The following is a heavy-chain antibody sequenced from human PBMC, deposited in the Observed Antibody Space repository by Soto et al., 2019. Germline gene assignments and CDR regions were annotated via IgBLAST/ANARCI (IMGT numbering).Heavy chain of an antibody. CDR2: ISYDGSNK. Sequence: SLRLSCAASGFTFSSYGMHWVRQAPGKGLEWVAVISYDGSNKYYADSVKGRFTISRNNSKNTLYLQMNSLRAEDTAVYYCAKEGRTYYYDSSGYYYGPDAFGIWGQGTMVTVSS. CDR3: AKEGRTYYYDSSGYYYGPDAFGI. J-gene: IGHJ3*02. V-gene: IGHV3-30*18. CDR1: GFTFSSYG. D-gene: IGHD3-22*01.